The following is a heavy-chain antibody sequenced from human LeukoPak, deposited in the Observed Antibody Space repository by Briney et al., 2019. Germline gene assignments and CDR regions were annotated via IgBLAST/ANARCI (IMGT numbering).Heavy chain of an antibody. Sequence: GRSLRLSCAASGFTFSSYGMHWVRQAPGEGLEWVAVIWCDGSNKYYADSVKGRFTISRDNSKNTLYLQMNSLRAEDTAAYYCARDSQWLLDYWGQGTLVTVSS. V-gene: IGHV3-33*01. CDR3: ARDSQWLLDY. CDR1: GFTFSSYG. J-gene: IGHJ4*02. CDR2: IWCDGSNK. D-gene: IGHD5-12*01.